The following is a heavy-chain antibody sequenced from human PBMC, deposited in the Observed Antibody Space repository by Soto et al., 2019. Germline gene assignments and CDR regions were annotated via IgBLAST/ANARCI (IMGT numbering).Heavy chain of an antibody. CDR1: GYTFTGCY. D-gene: IGHD5-12*01. V-gene: IGHV1-2*04. Sequence: ASVKVSCKASGYTFTGCYMHWVRQAPGQGLEWMGWINPNSGGTNYAQKFQGWVTMTRDTSISTAYMELSRLRSDDTAVYYCARGVDIVATYYYYYMDVWGKGTTVTVSS. J-gene: IGHJ6*03. CDR3: ARGVDIVATYYYYYMDV. CDR2: INPNSGGT.